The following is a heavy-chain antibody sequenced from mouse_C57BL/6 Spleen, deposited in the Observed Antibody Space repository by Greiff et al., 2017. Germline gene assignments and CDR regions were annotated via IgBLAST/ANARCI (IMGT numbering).Heavy chain of an antibody. Sequence: QVQLQQPGAELVKPGASVKLSCKASGYTFTSYWMQWVKQRPGQGLEWIGEIDPSDSYTNYNQKFKGKATLTVDASSSTAYMQLSSLTSEYSAVYYCALLRVAYWGQGTLVTVSA. CDR3: ALLRVAY. CDR1: GYTFTSYW. J-gene: IGHJ3*01. D-gene: IGHD1-1*01. CDR2: IDPSDSYT. V-gene: IGHV1-50*01.